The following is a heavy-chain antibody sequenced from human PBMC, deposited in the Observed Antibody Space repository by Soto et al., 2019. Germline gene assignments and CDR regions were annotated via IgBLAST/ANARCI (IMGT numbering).Heavy chain of an antibody. V-gene: IGHV2-26*04. CDR2: IFSNDEK. CDR1: GFSLSSAGLG. CDR3: ASTYSTSWYWFDP. Sequence: QVTVKESGPVLVKPTETLTLTCTGSGFSLSSAGLGVSWIRQPPGKALEWLAHIFSNDEKAYSTSLKSRLTISKDTSKSQVVLTMTNMDPVDTATYYCASTYSTSWYWFDPWGQGTLVTVSS. J-gene: IGHJ5*02. D-gene: IGHD6-13*01.